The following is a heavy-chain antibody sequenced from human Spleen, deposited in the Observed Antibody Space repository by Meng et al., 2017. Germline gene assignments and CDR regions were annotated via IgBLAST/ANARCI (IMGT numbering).Heavy chain of an antibody. J-gene: IGHJ6*02. Sequence: GESLKISCAGSGFTFSNAWMSWVRQAPGKGLEWVGRIKSKTDGGTTDYAAPVQGRFTISRDDSKNTLYLQMNSLKTEDAAVYYCMADASTVAPHYYYGMDIWARGPSATFPS. D-gene: IGHD4-23*01. CDR3: MADASTVAPHYYYGMDI. V-gene: IGHV3-15*01. CDR1: GFTFSNAW. CDR2: IKSKTDGGTT.